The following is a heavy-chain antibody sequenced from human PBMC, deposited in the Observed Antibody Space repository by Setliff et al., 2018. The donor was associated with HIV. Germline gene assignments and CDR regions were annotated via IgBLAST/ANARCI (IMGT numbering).Heavy chain of an antibody. J-gene: IGHJ6*02. Sequence: PGGSLRLSCTASGFNFRNYGMHWVRQAPGKGLEWVAVIWYDESHTYYAESMKGRFTISRDNSKNTLYLQMDSLRVEDTALYYCARDGVNYDFWSGYSHPYYYYGMDVWGQGTTVTVSS. D-gene: IGHD3-3*01. CDR2: IWYDESHT. CDR3: ARDGVNYDFWSGYSHPYYYYGMDV. CDR1: GFNFRNYG. V-gene: IGHV3-33*01.